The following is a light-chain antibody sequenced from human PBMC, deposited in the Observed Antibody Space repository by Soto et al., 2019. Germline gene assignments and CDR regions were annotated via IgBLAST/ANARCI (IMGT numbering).Light chain of an antibody. V-gene: IGLV2-14*01. Sequence: QSVLTQPASVSGSPGQSITISCTGTSSDVGGYNYVSWYQQHPGKAPKLMIYEVSNRPSGVSNRFSGSKSGNTASLTISGRQAADEEDYYCSSYKNSGSTVVFGGGTKLTVL. CDR1: SSDVGGYNY. CDR3: SSYKNSGSTVV. J-gene: IGLJ2*01. CDR2: EVS.